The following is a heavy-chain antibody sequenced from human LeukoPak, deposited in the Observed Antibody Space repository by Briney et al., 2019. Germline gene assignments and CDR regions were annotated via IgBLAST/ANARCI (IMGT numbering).Heavy chain of an antibody. Sequence: SEALSLTCAVYGGSFSGYYWSWIRQPPGKGLEWIGEISHSGSTNYNPSLKGRVTISIDISKNQFSLQLSSVTAADTAVYYCRGGSPYYYYYYMDVWGKGTTVTVSS. CDR1: GGSFSGYY. V-gene: IGHV4-34*01. D-gene: IGHD3-3*01. J-gene: IGHJ6*03. CDR3: RGGSPYYYYYYMDV. CDR2: ISHSGST.